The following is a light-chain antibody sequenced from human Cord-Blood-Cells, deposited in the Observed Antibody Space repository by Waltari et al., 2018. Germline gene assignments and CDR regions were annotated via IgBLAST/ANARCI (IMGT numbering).Light chain of an antibody. CDR1: SSDVGGYNY. CDR3: SSYTSSSIV. Sequence: QSALTQPASVSGSPAQSITISCTGTSSDVGGYNYVSWYQQHPGKAPKLMIYEVSNRPSGVSNRFSGSKSGNTASLTISGLQAEDEADYYCSSYTSSSIVFGTGTKVTVL. V-gene: IGLV2-14*01. CDR2: EVS. J-gene: IGLJ1*01.